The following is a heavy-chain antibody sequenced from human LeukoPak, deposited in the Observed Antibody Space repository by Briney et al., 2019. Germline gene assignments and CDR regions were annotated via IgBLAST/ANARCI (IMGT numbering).Heavy chain of an antibody. D-gene: IGHD5-24*01. J-gene: IGHJ3*02. CDR2: IRYDGSNK. Sequence: GGSLRLSCAASGFTFSSYGMHWVRQAPGKGLEWVAFIRYDGSNKYYADSVKGRFTISRDNSKNTLYLQMNSLRAEDTAVYYCAKDGYNFLSFHDAFDIWGQGTMVTVSS. V-gene: IGHV3-30*02. CDR3: AKDGYNFLSFHDAFDI. CDR1: GFTFSSYG.